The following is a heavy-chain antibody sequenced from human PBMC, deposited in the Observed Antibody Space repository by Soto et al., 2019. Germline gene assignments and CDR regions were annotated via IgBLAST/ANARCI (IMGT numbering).Heavy chain of an antibody. CDR1: GGSISSGGYY. D-gene: IGHD2-15*01. V-gene: IGHV4-31*03. CDR2: IYYSGST. J-gene: IGHJ5*02. Sequence: PSETLSLTCTVSGGSISSGGYYWSWIRQHPGKGLEWIGYIYYSGSTYYNPSLKSRVTISVDTSKNQFSLKLSSVTAADTAVYYCARGRIPTPVNWFDPWGQGTLVTVSS. CDR3: ARGRIPTPVNWFDP.